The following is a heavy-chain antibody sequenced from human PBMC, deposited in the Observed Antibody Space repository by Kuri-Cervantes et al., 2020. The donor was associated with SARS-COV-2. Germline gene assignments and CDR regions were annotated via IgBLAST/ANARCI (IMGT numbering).Heavy chain of an antibody. Sequence: GSLRLSCTASGGSISSYYWSWIRQPPGKGLEWIGYIYYSGSTNYNPSLKSRVTISVDTSKNQFSLKLSSVTAADTAVYYCARVEQWLVWGYYYYGMDVWGQGTTVTVSS. CDR2: IYYSGST. D-gene: IGHD6-19*01. V-gene: IGHV4-59*01. CDR3: ARVEQWLVWGYYYYGMDV. CDR1: GGSISSYY. J-gene: IGHJ6*02.